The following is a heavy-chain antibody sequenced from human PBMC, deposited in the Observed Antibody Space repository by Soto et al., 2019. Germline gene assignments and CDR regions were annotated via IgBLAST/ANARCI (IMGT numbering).Heavy chain of an antibody. V-gene: IGHV3-7*03. D-gene: IGHD6-6*01. CDR3: ARGYSSSPNWFDP. CDR2: IKKDGSEK. Sequence: PGGSLRLSCAASGFTFSSYWMSWVRQAPGKVLEWVANIKKDGSEKYYVDSVKGRFTISKDNAKNSLYLQMNSLRAEDTAVYYCARGYSSSPNWFDPWGQGTLVTVSS. CDR1: GFTFSSYW. J-gene: IGHJ5*02.